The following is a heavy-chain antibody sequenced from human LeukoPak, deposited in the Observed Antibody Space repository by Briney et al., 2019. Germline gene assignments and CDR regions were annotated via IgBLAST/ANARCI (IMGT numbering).Heavy chain of an antibody. CDR3: ARDLGCSSTSFKWFYYYYYMDV. CDR1: GFTFSSYW. CDR2: IKQDGSEK. J-gene: IGHJ6*03. D-gene: IGHD2-2*01. V-gene: IGHV3-7*01. Sequence: TGGSLRLSCAASGFTFSSYWMSWVRQAPGKGLEWVANIKQDGSEKYYVDSVKGRFTISRDNAKNSLYLQMNSLRAEDTAVYYCARDLGCSSTSFKWFYYYYYMDVWGKGTTVTVSS.